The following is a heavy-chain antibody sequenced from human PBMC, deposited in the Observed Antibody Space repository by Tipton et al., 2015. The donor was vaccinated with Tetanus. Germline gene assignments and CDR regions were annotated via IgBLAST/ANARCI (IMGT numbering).Heavy chain of an antibody. CDR2: IYYSGST. Sequence: TLSLTCTVSGGSISSYYWSWIRQHPGKGLEWIGYIYYSGSTYYNPSLKSRVTISVDTSKNQFSLKLSSVTAADTAVYYCASWYGDYVRWFDPWGQGTLVTVSS. CDR3: ASWYGDYVRWFDP. D-gene: IGHD4-17*01. V-gene: IGHV4-31*03. J-gene: IGHJ5*02. CDR1: GGSISSYY.